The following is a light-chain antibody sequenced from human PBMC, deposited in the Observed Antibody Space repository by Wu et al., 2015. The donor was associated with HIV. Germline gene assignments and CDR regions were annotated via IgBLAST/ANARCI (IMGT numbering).Light chain of an antibody. V-gene: IGKV3-15*01. CDR2: GAS. Sequence: EIVMTQSPATLSVSPGERVTLSCRASQSVSSNLAWYQQKPGQAPRLLIYGASTRATGIPARFSGSGSGTEFTLTISSMQSEDFAVYYCQQYNNWPPLIFGGGTKVGIK. CDR3: QQYNNWPPLI. CDR1: QSVSSN. J-gene: IGKJ4*01.